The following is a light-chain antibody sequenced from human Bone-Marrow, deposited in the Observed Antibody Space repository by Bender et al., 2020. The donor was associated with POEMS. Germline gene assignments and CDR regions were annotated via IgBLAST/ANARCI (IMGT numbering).Light chain of an antibody. J-gene: IGLJ3*02. V-gene: IGLV4-69*01. CDR2: LNSDGSH. Sequence: QLVLTQSPSASASLGASVKLTCTLSSGHSSNAIAWHQQKPEEGPRYLMRLNSDGSHNKGDGIPDRFSGSSSGAERYLTISSLQSEDEADYYCQTWGAGIRVFGGGTKLTVL. CDR3: QTWGAGIRV. CDR1: SGHSSNA.